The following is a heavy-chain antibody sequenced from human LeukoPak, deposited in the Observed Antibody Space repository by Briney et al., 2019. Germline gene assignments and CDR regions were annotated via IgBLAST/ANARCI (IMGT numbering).Heavy chain of an antibody. Sequence: PGGSLRLSCAASGFTCSDYYMSWIRQAPGKGLEWVSCISSSGSTIYYADSVKGRFTISRDNAKNSLYLQMNSLRDEDTAVDYCARERVYYGSGSPGYWGQGTLVTVSS. D-gene: IGHD3-10*01. J-gene: IGHJ4*02. CDR3: ARERVYYGSGSPGY. CDR1: GFTCSDYY. CDR2: ISSSGSTI. V-gene: IGHV3-11*04.